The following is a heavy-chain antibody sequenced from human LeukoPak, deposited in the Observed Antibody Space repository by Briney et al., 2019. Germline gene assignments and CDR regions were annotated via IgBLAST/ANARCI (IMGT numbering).Heavy chain of an antibody. CDR3: ARTLYIAAVPGGFDY. CDR2: INPKNAGT. D-gene: IGHD6-13*01. Sequence: ASVKVSCKASGYTFTGHYMHWVRQAPGQGLEWMGWINPKNAGTNFAQRFQGRVTMTRDTSISTVYMELSRLRSDDAALYYCARTLYIAAVPGGFDYWGQGTLVTVSS. J-gene: IGHJ4*02. V-gene: IGHV1-2*02. CDR1: GYTFTGHY.